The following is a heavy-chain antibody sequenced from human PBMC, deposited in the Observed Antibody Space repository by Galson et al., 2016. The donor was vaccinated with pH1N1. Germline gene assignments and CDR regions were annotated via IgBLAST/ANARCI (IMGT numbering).Heavy chain of an antibody. CDR1: GFDFSSWG. CDR3: ARRYNTGWCSGLGY. J-gene: IGHJ4*02. Sequence: SLRLSCAASGFDFSSWGMHWVRQSPGRGLEWVAVIWFDGTNEDYADAVKGRFTISRDNANNTLFLQMKKLRGEDTAVYYCARRYNTGWCSGLGYWGQGTLVSVSS. D-gene: IGHD3-10*02. CDR2: IWFDGTNE. V-gene: IGHV3-33*01.